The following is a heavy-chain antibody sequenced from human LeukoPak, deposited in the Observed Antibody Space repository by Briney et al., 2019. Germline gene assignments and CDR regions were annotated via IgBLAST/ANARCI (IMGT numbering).Heavy chain of an antibody. CDR1: GGSISSYY. D-gene: IGHD6-19*01. CDR2: IYYSGST. J-gene: IGHJ4*02. Sequence: PSETLPLTCTVSGGSISSYYWSWIRQPPGKGLEWIGYIYYSGSTNYNPSLKSRVTISVDTSKNQFSLKLSSVTAADTAVYYCATAYSSGGLKWGQGTLVTVSS. V-gene: IGHV4-59*08. CDR3: ATAYSSGGLK.